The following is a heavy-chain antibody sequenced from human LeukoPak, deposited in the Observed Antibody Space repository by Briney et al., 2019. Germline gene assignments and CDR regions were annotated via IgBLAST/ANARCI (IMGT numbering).Heavy chain of an antibody. V-gene: IGHV1-2*02. D-gene: IGHD3-9*01. CDR1: GYTFTGYY. CDR3: ARAKLRYFDWLLASSPYFDY. J-gene: IGHJ4*02. CDR2: INPNSGGT. Sequence: GASVKVSCKASGYTFTGYYMHWVRQAPGQGLEWVGWINPNSGGTNYAQKFQGRVTMTRDTSISTAYMELSRLRSDDTAVYYCARAKLRYFDWLLASSPYFDYWGQGTLVTVSS.